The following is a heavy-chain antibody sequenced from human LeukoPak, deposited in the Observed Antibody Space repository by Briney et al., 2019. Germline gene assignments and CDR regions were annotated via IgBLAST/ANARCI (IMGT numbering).Heavy chain of an antibody. CDR1: GGTFSSYA. D-gene: IGHD3-10*01. CDR3: ARYYGSGNSWFDP. CDR2: IIPIFGTA. J-gene: IGHJ5*02. V-gene: IGHV1-69*05. Sequence: GASVKVSCKASGGTFSSYAISWVRQAPGQGLEWMGGIIPIFGTANYAQKFQSRVTTTTDESTSTAYMELSSLRSEDTAVYYCARYYGSGNSWFDPWGQGTLVTVSS.